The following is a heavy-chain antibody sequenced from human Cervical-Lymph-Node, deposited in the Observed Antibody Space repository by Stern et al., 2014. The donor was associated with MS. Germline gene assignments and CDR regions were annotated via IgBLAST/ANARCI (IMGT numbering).Heavy chain of an antibody. J-gene: IGHJ4*02. D-gene: IGHD6-13*01. Sequence: QDQLVQSGAEVKKPGSSVKVSCTASGDTLKKFVVNWVRQAPGQGLEWMGGITPIFGTVNSAQKFQGRVTFTADELTSTAHMEMSSLRSEDTAVYFCTATDVATSGTFDSWGQGTLVTVSS. CDR1: GDTLKKFV. CDR3: TATDVATSGTFDS. V-gene: IGHV1-69*12. CDR2: ITPIFGTV.